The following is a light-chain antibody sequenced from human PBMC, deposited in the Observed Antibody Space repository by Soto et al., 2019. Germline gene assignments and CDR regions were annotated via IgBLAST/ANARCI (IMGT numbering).Light chain of an antibody. CDR3: SSYTNSDTWV. CDR1: SNDVGGYNY. V-gene: IGLV2-14*01. CDR2: EVT. J-gene: IGLJ3*02. Sequence: QSALTQPASVSGSPGQSITISCTGTSNDVGGYNYVSWYQQHPGQVPKLTIYEVTNRPSGVSSRFSGSKSGNTASLTISGLQAADEADYYCSSYTNSDTWVFGGGTKLTV.